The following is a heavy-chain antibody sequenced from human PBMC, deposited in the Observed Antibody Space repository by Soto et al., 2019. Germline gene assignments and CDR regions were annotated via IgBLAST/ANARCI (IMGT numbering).Heavy chain of an antibody. CDR2: INPNSGGT. V-gene: IGHV1-2*04. CDR3: ARDRVIEYYDSSGYSYGMDV. D-gene: IGHD3-22*01. CDR1: GYTFTGYY. Sequence: ASVKVSCKASGYTFTGYYMHWVRQAPGQGLEWMGWINPNSGGTNYAQKFQGWVTMTRDTSTSTAYMELSRLRSDDTAVYYCARDRVIEYYDSSGYSYGMDVWGQGTTVTVSS. J-gene: IGHJ6*02.